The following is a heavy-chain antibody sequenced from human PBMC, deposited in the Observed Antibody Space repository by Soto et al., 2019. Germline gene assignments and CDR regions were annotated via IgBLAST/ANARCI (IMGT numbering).Heavy chain of an antibody. Sequence: SETLSLTCTVPGGSMRSYYWTWIRQSPGEGLEWIGYIYYSGSTKYNPSLKSRVTISVDTSKNQFSLKLSSVTAADTAVYYCARGYSSGWSPGLFAYWGQGTLVTVSS. CDR1: GGSMRSYY. J-gene: IGHJ4*02. D-gene: IGHD6-19*01. CDR2: IYYSGST. V-gene: IGHV4-59*01. CDR3: ARGYSSGWSPGLFAY.